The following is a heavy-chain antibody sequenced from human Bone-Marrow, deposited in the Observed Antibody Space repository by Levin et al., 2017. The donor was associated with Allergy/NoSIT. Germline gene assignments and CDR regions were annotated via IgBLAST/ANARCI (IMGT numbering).Heavy chain of an antibody. Sequence: GSLRLSCAASGFSFSVHAMHWVRLTPGKGLEWVAMIWFDGSEKYYGDSVKGRVTISRDSFQNRVDLQMNRLTGEDTAVYYCARGEGDNLGGSLDLWGQGTAVTVSA. J-gene: IGHJ3*01. CDR2: IWFDGSEK. V-gene: IGHV3-33*01. CDR3: ARGEGDNLGGSLDL. D-gene: IGHD6-25*01. CDR1: GFSFSVHA.